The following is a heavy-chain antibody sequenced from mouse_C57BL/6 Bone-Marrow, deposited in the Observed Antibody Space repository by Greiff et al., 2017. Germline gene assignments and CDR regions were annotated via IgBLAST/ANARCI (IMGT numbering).Heavy chain of an antibody. V-gene: IGHV10-1*01. CDR2: IRSKSNNYAT. D-gene: IGHD1-1*01. CDR3: VRRSIYYYGSSPSYYAMDY. CDR1: GFSFNTYA. Sequence: EVKLVESGGGLVQPKGSLKLSCAASGFSFNTYAMNWVRQAPGKGLEWVARIRSKSNNYATYYADSVKDRFTIYRDDSESMLYLQMNNLKTEDTAMYYGVRRSIYYYGSSPSYYAMDYWGQGTSVTVSS. J-gene: IGHJ4*01.